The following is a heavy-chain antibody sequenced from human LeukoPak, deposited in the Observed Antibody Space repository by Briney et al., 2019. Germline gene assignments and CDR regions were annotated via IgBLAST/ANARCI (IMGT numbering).Heavy chain of an antibody. V-gene: IGHV1-46*04. J-gene: IGHJ4*02. Sequence: ASVKVSCKTSGYSFINYYIHWVRQAPGRGLEWMGMINPGGGLTSNAQRLQGRLTMTGDTSTSTVYMELSSLRSEDTAVYYCARASGDFGYFDYWGQGTLVTVSS. CDR2: INPGGGLT. CDR3: ARASGDFGYFDY. CDR1: GYSFINYY. D-gene: IGHD2-21*02.